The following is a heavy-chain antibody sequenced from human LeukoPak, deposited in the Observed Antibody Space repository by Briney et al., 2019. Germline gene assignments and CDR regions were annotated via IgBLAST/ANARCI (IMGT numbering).Heavy chain of an antibody. CDR3: AKETQHYYDFWSGYPGGGYFDY. CDR1: GFTFSSYG. Sequence: PGGSLRLSCAASGFTFSSYGMHWVRQAPGKGLEWVAVISYDGSNNYYADSVKGRFTISRDNSKNTLYLQMYSLRAEDTAVYYCAKETQHYYDFWSGYPGGGYFDYWGQGTLVTVSS. J-gene: IGHJ4*02. D-gene: IGHD3-3*01. V-gene: IGHV3-30*18. CDR2: ISYDGSNN.